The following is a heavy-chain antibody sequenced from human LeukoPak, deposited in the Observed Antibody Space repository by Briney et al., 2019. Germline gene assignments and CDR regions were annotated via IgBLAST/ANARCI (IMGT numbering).Heavy chain of an antibody. CDR3: ARLGAEAAPAYYFDY. D-gene: IGHD3-16*01. Sequence: TPSETLSLTCAVYGGSFSGYYWSWIRQPPEKGLEWIGEINHSGSTNYNPSLKSRVTISVDTSKSQFSLKLSSVTAADTAVYYCARLGAEAAPAYYFDYWGQGTLVTVSS. CDR1: GGSFSGYY. J-gene: IGHJ4*02. CDR2: INHSGST. V-gene: IGHV4-34*01.